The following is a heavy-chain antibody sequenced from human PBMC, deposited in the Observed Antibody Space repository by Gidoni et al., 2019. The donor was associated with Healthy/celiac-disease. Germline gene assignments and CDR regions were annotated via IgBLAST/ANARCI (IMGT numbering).Heavy chain of an antibody. D-gene: IGHD3-3*01. CDR3: ARVERITIFGVVPWFDP. V-gene: IGHV4-30-4*01. CDR2: IYYSGST. J-gene: IGHJ5*02. CDR1: GGSISRGDYY. Sequence: QVQLQESGPGLVKPSQPLSLTCTVSGGSISRGDYYWSWIRQPPGKGLEWIGYIYYSGSTYYNPSLKSRVTISVDTSKNQFSLKLSSVTAADTAVYYCARVERITIFGVVPWFDPWGQGTLVTVSS.